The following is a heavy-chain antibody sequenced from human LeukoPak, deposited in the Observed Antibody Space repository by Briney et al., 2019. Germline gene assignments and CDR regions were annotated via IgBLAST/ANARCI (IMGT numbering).Heavy chain of an antibody. D-gene: IGHD1-1*01. CDR2: IYYSGST. CDR1: GGSISSSSYY. J-gene: IGHJ4*02. Sequence: PSDTLSLTCTVSGGSISSSSYYWGWIRQPPGKGLEWIGSIYYSGSTYYNPSLKSRVTISVDTSKNQFSLKLSSVTAADTAVYYCARDHVVATTGAPTFDYWGQGTLVTVSS. V-gene: IGHV4-39*07. CDR3: ARDHVVATTGAPTFDY.